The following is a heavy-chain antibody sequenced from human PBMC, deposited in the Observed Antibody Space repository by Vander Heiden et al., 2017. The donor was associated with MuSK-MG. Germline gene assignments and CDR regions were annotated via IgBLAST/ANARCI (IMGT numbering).Heavy chain of an antibody. J-gene: IGHJ4*02. CDR2: IKIDGSEK. V-gene: IGHV3-7*01. Sequence: EVQLLESGGGLFQPGGSLSLSGAASGFTFTNYWMGWVRQSPGKGLEWVASIKIDGSEKFYVDSVKGRFTISRDNAKNSVFLQVNSLRAEDTSVYYCARVGNDGGWYSAEFDYWGQGTLVTVSS. D-gene: IGHD6-19*01. CDR3: ARVGNDGGWYSAEFDY. CDR1: GFTFTNYW.